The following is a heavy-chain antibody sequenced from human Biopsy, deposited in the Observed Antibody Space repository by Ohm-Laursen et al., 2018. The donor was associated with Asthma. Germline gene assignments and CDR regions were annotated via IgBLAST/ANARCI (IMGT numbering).Heavy chain of an antibody. CDR3: ARAVDYSHYYGIDV. Sequence: SSVKVSCKTSGHTFNSAGITWVRQAPGQGLEWMGWVSVYNGNTKVAQKLQDRVTMITDTSTSTAYMELRSLRSDDTAVYFCARAVDYSHYYGIDVWGQGTTVTVS. J-gene: IGHJ6*02. CDR1: GHTFNSAG. D-gene: IGHD3-10*01. CDR2: VSVYNGNT. V-gene: IGHV1-18*01.